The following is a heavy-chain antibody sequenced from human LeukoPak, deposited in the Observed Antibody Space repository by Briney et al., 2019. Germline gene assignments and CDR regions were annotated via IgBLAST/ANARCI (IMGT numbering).Heavy chain of an antibody. Sequence: GGSLRLSCAASGFTFGTYAMSWVRQAPGKGLEWVSAISGSGGSTYYADSVKGRFTISRDSSKNTLYMQMSSLRAEDTAVYYCASHSSSWYGFDYWGQGTLVTVSS. V-gene: IGHV3-23*01. J-gene: IGHJ4*02. D-gene: IGHD6-13*01. CDR3: ASHSSSWYGFDY. CDR1: GFTFGTYA. CDR2: ISGSGGST.